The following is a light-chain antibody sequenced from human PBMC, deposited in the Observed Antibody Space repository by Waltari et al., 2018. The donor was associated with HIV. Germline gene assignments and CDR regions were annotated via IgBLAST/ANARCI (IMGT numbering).Light chain of an antibody. CDR1: SSTIGNTH. J-gene: IGLJ1*01. V-gene: IGLV1-51*01. Sequence: QSVLTQPPSVSAAPGQKVTIPCPGSSSTIGNTHVSWYQQLPGTAPQLLIYDKNQRPSGIPDRFSGSKSGTSATLGITGLQTGDEADYYCGTWDSSLSVVVFGTGTKVTVL. CDR3: GTWDSSLSVVV. CDR2: DKN.